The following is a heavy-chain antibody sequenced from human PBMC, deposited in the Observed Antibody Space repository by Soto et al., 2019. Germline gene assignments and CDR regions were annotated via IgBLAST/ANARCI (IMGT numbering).Heavy chain of an antibody. J-gene: IGHJ4*02. V-gene: IGHV1-69*01. CDR2: INPVFATT. CDR1: GGFSSYA. CDR3: AREGRHFDY. Sequence: QVQLVQSGAEVQRPGSSVKVSCKASGGFSSYAISWVRQAPGQGLEWVGGINPVFATTHYAQKFQGRVTITADELTSTAYMELTGLTSDDTAVYFCAREGRHFDYWGQGTLVTVSS.